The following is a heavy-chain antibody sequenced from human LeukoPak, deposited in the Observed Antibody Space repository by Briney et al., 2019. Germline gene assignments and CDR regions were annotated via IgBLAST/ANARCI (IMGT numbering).Heavy chain of an antibody. CDR2: IYYSGST. J-gene: IGHJ5*02. V-gene: IGHV4-39*07. D-gene: IGHD3-10*01. CDR1: GGSLSSSSYY. CDR3: ARGAFGVSSWFDP. Sequence: SETLSLTCTVSGGSLSSSSYYWGWIRQPPGKGLEWIGSIYYSGSTYYNPSLKSRVTISVDTSKNQFSLKLSSVTAADTAVYYCARGAFGVSSWFDPWGEGTLVTVSS.